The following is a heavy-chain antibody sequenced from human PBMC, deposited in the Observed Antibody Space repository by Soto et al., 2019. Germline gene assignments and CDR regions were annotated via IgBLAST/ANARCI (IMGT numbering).Heavy chain of an antibody. Sequence: ASVKVSCKASGYTFTSYAMHWLRQAPGQRLEWMGWINAGNGNTKYSQKFQGRVTITRDTSASTAYMELSSLRSEDTAVYYCAVSDIVLMVYAPVSFDPWGQGTLVTVSS. V-gene: IGHV1-3*01. CDR2: INAGNGNT. CDR3: AVSDIVLMVYAPVSFDP. D-gene: IGHD2-8*01. CDR1: GYTFTSYA. J-gene: IGHJ5*02.